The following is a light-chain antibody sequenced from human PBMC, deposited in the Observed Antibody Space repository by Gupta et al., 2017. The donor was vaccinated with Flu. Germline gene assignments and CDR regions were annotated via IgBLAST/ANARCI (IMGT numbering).Light chain of an antibody. CDR1: QSVSSY. CDR3: QRRSNWPPFT. V-gene: IGKV3-11*01. J-gene: IGKJ3*01. Sequence: EIVLTQSPATLSLSPGERATLSCRASQSVSSYLAWYQQKPGQAPRLLIYDASNRAPGTTARFTGSGSGTDFTLTISSLEPEDFAVYYCQRRSNWPPFTFGPGTTLDIK. CDR2: DAS.